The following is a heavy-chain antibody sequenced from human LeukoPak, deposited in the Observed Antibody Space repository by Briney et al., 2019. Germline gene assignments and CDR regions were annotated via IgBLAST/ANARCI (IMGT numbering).Heavy chain of an antibody. V-gene: IGHV4-39*07. CDR3: ARDLMEAHNAFDI. CDR2: IYYSGST. D-gene: IGHD3-3*01. J-gene: IGHJ3*02. Sequence: SETLSLTCTVSGGSISSYYWSWIRQPPGKGLEWIGSIYYSGSTYYNPSLKSRVTISVDTSKNQFSLKLSSVTAADTAVYYCARDLMEAHNAFDIWGQGTMVTVSS. CDR1: GGSISSYY.